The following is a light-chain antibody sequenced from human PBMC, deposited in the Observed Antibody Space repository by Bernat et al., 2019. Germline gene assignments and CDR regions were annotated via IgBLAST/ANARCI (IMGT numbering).Light chain of an antibody. CDR2: GAS. V-gene: IGKV3-15*01. Sequence: EVVMTQSPASLSVSPGERATLSCRASRSVKNNLAWYQQKPGQAPRLLIYGASTRATGIPARFSGSGSGTEFTLTISSLQSEDFAVYYCQQYNNWPPWTFGQGTKVEIK. CDR3: QQYNNWPPWT. J-gene: IGKJ1*01. CDR1: RSVKNN.